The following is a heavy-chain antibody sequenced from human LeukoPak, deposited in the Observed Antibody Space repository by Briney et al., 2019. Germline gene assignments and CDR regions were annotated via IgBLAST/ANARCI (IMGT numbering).Heavy chain of an antibody. CDR3: AKALPLVVIDLLDAFDI. CDR1: GFTFSSYA. D-gene: IGHD2-21*01. CDR2: ISGSGGST. V-gene: IGHV3-23*01. J-gene: IGHJ3*02. Sequence: GGSLRLSSAASGFTFSSYAMSWVRQAPGKGLEWVSAISGSGGSTYYADSVKGRFTISRDNSKNTLYLQMNSLRAEDTAVYYCAKALPLVVIDLLDAFDIWGQGTMVTVSS.